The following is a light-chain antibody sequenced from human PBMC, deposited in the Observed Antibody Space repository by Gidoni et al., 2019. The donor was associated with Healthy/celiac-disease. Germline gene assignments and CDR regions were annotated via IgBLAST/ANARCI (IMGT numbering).Light chain of an antibody. J-gene: IGKJ3*01. CDR3: QQYNNWLGT. CDR1: QSVSSN. V-gene: IGKV3-15*01. Sequence: EIVMTQSPATLSVSPGERATLPCRASQSVSSNLAWYQQKPGQAPRLLIYGASTRATGIPARFSGSGSGTEFTLTISSLQSEDFAVYYCQQYNNWLGTFGPGTKVDIK. CDR2: GAS.